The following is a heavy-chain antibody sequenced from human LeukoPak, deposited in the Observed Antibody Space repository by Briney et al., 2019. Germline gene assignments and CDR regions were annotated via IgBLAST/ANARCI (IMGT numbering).Heavy chain of an antibody. Sequence: GGSLRLSCAASGFTFSSYWMHWVRQAPGKGLVWVSRINSDGSSTSYADSVKGRFTISRDNAKNSLYLQMNSLRAEDTAVYYCARGGTYDYVWGSYPPGAFDIWGQGTMVTVSS. J-gene: IGHJ3*02. D-gene: IGHD3-16*02. CDR2: INSDGSST. CDR1: GFTFSSYW. CDR3: ARGGTYDYVWGSYPPGAFDI. V-gene: IGHV3-74*01.